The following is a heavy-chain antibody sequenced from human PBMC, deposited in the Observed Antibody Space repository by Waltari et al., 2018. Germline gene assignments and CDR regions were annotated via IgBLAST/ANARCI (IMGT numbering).Heavy chain of an antibody. V-gene: IGHV1-24*01. CDR1: VSPLIEFP. J-gene: IGHJ4*02. CDR3: GTGDHSNGWYPPDY. Sequence: QVQLVQSGAEMKKPGASVKVSCKLSVSPLIEFPIHWVRQDPGKGLEWMGSFDSRDNETIYAQKFQGRVTMTKDTPTDTAFMELSSLISDDTAVYYCGTGDHSNGWYPPDYWGQGTLLTVSS. CDR2: FDSRDNET. D-gene: IGHD6-19*01.